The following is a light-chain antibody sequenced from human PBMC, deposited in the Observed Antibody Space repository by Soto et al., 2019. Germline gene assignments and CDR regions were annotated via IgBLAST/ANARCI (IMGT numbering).Light chain of an antibody. CDR3: QQSYSTPRT. J-gene: IGKJ2*01. CDR1: QSISTY. CDR2: AAS. V-gene: IGKV1-39*01. Sequence: DTRMTQSPSSLSASVGDRVTITCRASQSISTYLNWYQQKPGKAPKLLIYAASSLQSGVPSRFGGSGSGTDFTLTINSLQPEDFAPYYCQQSYSTPRTFGQGTKLEIK.